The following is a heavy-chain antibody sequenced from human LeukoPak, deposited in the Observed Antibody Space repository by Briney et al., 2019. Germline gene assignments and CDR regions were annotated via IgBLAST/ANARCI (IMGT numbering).Heavy chain of an antibody. Sequence: GVLRLSCAASGFTFSSYGMHWVRQAPGKGLEWVAVISYDGSNKYYADSVKGRFTISRDNSKNTLYLQMNSLRAEDTAVYYCAKDWTVFDYWGQGTLVTVSS. J-gene: IGHJ4*02. CDR3: AKDWTVFDY. V-gene: IGHV3-30*18. CDR1: GFTFSSYG. D-gene: IGHD3/OR15-3a*01. CDR2: ISYDGSNK.